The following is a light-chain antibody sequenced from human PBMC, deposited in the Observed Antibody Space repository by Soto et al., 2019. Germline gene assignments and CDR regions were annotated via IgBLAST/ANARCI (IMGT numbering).Light chain of an antibody. Sequence: EIVMTQSPATLSVSPGERATLSCRASQSVSSNLAWYQQKPGQAPRLLIYGASTRATGIPARFSGSGSGTEFTLTISSLQSEDFAVYYCQQYNNWPLTFGGGPRWISN. J-gene: IGKJ4*01. CDR2: GAS. CDR3: QQYNNWPLT. CDR1: QSVSSN. V-gene: IGKV3-15*01.